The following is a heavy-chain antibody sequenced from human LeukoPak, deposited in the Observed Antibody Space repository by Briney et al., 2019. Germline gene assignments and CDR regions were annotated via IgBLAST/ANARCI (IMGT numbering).Heavy chain of an antibody. CDR2: IYNSGST. D-gene: IGHD6-13*01. J-gene: IGHJ4*02. V-gene: IGHV4-59*01. CDR1: GGSISTNY. Sequence: SETLSLTCTVSGGSISTNYWSWIRQPPGKGLVWIGYIYNSGSTNYNPSLKSRVTISVDTSKTQFSLKLSSVTAADTAVYYCARENSKNWYLDYWGQGTLVTVSS. CDR3: ARENSKNWYLDY.